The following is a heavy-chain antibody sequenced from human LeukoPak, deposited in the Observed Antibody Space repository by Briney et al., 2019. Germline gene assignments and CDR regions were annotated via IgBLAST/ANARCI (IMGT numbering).Heavy chain of an antibody. CDR1: GFTFSSYS. CDR3: ARVYCSSTSCYLLYFDY. D-gene: IGHD2-2*01. Sequence: GGSLRLSCAASGFTFSSYSMNWVRQAPGKGLEWVSVIYSGGSTYCADSVKGRFTISRDNSKNTLYLQMNSLRAEDTAVYYCARVYCSSTSCYLLYFDYWGQGTPVTVSS. V-gene: IGHV3-66*02. J-gene: IGHJ4*02. CDR2: IYSGGST.